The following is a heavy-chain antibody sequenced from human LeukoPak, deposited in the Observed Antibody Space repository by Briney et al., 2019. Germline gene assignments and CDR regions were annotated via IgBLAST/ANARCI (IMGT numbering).Heavy chain of an antibody. V-gene: IGHV3-23*01. CDR1: GYTFSSYA. CDR2: ISGSGAST. J-gene: IGHJ4*02. Sequence: GGSLRLSCAASGYTFSSYAMNWVRQAPGKGLEWVSAISGSGASTYYADSVKGRFTISRDNSKNTLYLQMNSLRAEDTAVYYCAKERRWLQDHPIDYWGQGTLVTVSS. D-gene: IGHD5-24*01. CDR3: AKERRWLQDHPIDY.